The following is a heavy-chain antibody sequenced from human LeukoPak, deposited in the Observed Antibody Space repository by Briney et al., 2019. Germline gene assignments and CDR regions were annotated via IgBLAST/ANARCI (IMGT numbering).Heavy chain of an antibody. V-gene: IGHV3-23*01. J-gene: IGHJ4*02. CDR2: ISGSGGST. D-gene: IGHD3-9*01. Sequence: GGSLRLSCAASGLTFSSYAMSWVRQAPGKGLEWVSAISGSGGSTYYADSVKGRFTISRDSSKNTLYLQMNSLRAEDTAVYYCARDTSDISIADWGQGTLVTVSS. CDR3: ARDTSDISIAD. CDR1: GLTFSSYA.